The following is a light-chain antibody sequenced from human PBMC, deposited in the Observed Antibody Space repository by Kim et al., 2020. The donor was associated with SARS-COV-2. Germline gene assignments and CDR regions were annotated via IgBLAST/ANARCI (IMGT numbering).Light chain of an antibody. V-gene: IGLV1-51*01. J-gene: IGLJ2*01. CDR1: SSNIGNNY. CDR2: DNN. CDR3: GTCDSSSVV. Sequence: QSVLTQPPSVSAAPGQKVTISCSGSSSNIGNNYVSWYQQLPGTAPKLLIYDNNKRPSGIPDRFSGSKSGTSATLGITGLQTGDEADYYCGTCDSSSVVFGGGTQLTVL.